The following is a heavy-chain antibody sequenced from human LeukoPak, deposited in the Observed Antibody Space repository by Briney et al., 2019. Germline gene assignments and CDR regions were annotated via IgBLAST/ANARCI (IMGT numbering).Heavy chain of an antibody. J-gene: IGHJ4*02. CDR2: ISYDGSNK. CDR1: GFTFSSYA. V-gene: IGHV3-30-3*01. D-gene: IGHD6-19*01. CDR3: ARSSSGWYGPYDY. Sequence: PGGSLRLSCAASGFTFSSYAMHWVRQAPGKGLEWVAVISYDGSNKYYADSVKGRFTISRDNSKNTLYLQMNSLRAEDTAVYYCARSSSGWYGPYDYWGQGTLVTVSS.